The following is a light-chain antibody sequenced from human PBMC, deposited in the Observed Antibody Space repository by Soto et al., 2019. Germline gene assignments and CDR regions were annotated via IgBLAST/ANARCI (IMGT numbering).Light chain of an antibody. V-gene: IGKV1-8*01. CDR1: QGISSY. CDR2: AAS. J-gene: IGKJ5*01. Sequence: AIRMTQSPSSLSASTGDRVTITCRASQGISSYLAWYQQKPGKAPKLLIYAASTLQIGVPSRFSGSGSGTDLTLNISCLQSEDFATYYCQQYYSYPITFGQGPRLDI. CDR3: QQYYSYPIT.